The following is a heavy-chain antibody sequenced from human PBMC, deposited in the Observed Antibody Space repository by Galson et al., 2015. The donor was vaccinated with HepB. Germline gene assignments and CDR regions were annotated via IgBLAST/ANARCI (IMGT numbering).Heavy chain of an antibody. Sequence: SLRLSCAGSGFTFSSFGLHWVRQAPGKGLDWVAVISHNGNYKYYADSVKGRFTISRDNSKTTVYLQMNSLRAEDTAVYYCAKDPSRLLEAGRLNSWGQGTLVNRSS. CDR3: AKDPSRLLEAGRLNS. V-gene: IGHV3-30*18. CDR1: GFTFSSFG. J-gene: IGHJ4*02. CDR2: ISHNGNYK. D-gene: IGHD6-19*01.